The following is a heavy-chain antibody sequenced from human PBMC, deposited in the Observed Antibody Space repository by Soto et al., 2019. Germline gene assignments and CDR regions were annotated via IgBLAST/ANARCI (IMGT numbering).Heavy chain of an antibody. CDR2: IYYSGSP. CDR1: GGSISSYY. CDR3: ARRYGSSFDY. V-gene: IGHV4-59*08. Sequence: QVQLQESGPGLVKPSETLSLTCTVSGGSISSYYWSWIRQPPGKGLEWIGYIYYSGSPNYNPSLKSRVTISVDTSKNQFSLKLSSVTAADTAVYYCARRYGSSFDYWGQGTLVTVSS. J-gene: IGHJ4*02. D-gene: IGHD6-13*01.